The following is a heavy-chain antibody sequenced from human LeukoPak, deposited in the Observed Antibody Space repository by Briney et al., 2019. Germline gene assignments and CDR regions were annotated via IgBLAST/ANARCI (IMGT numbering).Heavy chain of an antibody. CDR2: ISAYNGNT. CDR1: GYTFTSYG. J-gene: IGHJ4*02. V-gene: IGHV1-18*01. D-gene: IGHD3-10*01. CDR3: ARNGRVRRVVKDLFEY. Sequence: ASVKVSCKASGYTFTSYGISWVRQAPGQGLEWMGWISAYNGNTNYAQKLQGRVTMTTDTSTGTAYMDLRNLRTDDTAMYYCARNGRVRRVVKDLFEYWGQGTLVAVSP.